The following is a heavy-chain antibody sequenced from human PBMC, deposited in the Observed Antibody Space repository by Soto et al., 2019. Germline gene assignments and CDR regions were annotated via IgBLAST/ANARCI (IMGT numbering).Heavy chain of an antibody. J-gene: IGHJ5*01. V-gene: IGHV3-48*01. CDR1: GFIFSAYS. CDR3: ARAFQRGYSRAPFDS. D-gene: IGHD5-12*01. CDR2: ISSRTNTI. Sequence: GGSLRLSCAASGFIFSAYSINWVRRAPGKGLEWVSYISSRTNTIYYADSVQGRFTISRDDAKNSLSLQMSSLRVEDTAVYYCARAFQRGYSRAPFDSWGQGALVTVS.